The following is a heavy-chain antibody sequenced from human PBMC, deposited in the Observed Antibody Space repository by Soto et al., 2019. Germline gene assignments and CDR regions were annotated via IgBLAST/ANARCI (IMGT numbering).Heavy chain of an antibody. CDR1: GFTFSSYA. CDR3: AKDLYCSGGSCYSGFDY. D-gene: IGHD2-15*01. J-gene: IGHJ4*02. CDR2: ISGSGGST. Sequence: EVQLLESGGGLVQPGGSLRLSCAASGFTFSSYAMSWVRQAPGKGLEWVSAISGSGGSTYYADSVKGRFTISRDNSKNTLYLQMNSLRAKDTAVYYCAKDLYCSGGSCYSGFDYWGQGTLVTVSS. V-gene: IGHV3-23*01.